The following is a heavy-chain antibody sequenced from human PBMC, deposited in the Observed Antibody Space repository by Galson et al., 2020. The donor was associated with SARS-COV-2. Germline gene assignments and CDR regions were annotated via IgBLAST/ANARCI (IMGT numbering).Heavy chain of an antibody. CDR3: ARDGGAGWALNWFDP. CDR2: TYYRSTWHN. J-gene: IGHJ5*02. Sequence: SQTLSLTCAISGDSVSSNSAAWNWIRQSPSRGLEWLGRTYYRSTWHNDYAVSVKSRITINPDTPKNLFTLQLDSVTADDTAVYYCARDGGAGWALNWFDPWGQGTLVTVSS. CDR1: GDSVSSNSAA. D-gene: IGHD6-19*01. V-gene: IGHV6-1*01.